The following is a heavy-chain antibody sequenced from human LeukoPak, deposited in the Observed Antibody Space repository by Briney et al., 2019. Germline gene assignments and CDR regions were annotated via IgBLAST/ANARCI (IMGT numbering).Heavy chain of an antibody. D-gene: IGHD2-2*02. CDR2: ISGSGGSP. J-gene: IGHJ4*02. CDR1: GFTFSSYA. Sequence: GGSLRLSCAASGFTFSSYAMSWVRQAPGKGLEWVSAISGSGGSPYYADSVKGRFTISRDNSKNTLYLQMNSLRAEDTAVYYCAKDRWTGLIVVVPAAIVDYWGQGTLVTVSS. CDR3: AKDRWTGLIVVVPAAIVDY. V-gene: IGHV3-23*01.